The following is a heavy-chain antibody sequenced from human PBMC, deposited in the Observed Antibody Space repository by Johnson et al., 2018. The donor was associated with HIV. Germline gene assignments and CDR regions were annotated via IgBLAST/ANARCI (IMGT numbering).Heavy chain of an antibody. D-gene: IGHD4-17*01. CDR2: IRYDGSNK. Sequence: QVQLVESGGGLVQPGGSLRLSCAASGFTFSSYGMHWVRQAPGKGLEWVAFIRYDGSNKYYADSVKGRFTISRDNSKNTLYLQMKSLRAEDTAVYYCAELPGFGDYDDGALDIWGQGTMVTVSP. V-gene: IGHV3-30*02. CDR3: AELPGFGDYDDGALDI. J-gene: IGHJ3*02. CDR1: GFTFSSYG.